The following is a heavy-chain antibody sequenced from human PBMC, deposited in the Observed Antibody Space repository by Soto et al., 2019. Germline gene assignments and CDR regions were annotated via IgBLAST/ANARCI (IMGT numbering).Heavy chain of an antibody. Sequence: QVQLQQWGAGLLKPSETLSLTCAVYGGSFSGYYWTWIRQPPGTGLEWIWEVNHSGSTNYNPSLKSRATISVDPSKNQFSLKLTSVTAAATAVYYCARDKITGIFDYWGQGTLVTGSS. CDR1: GGSFSGYY. D-gene: IGHD2-8*02. CDR2: VNHSGST. J-gene: IGHJ4*02. V-gene: IGHV4-34*01. CDR3: ARDKITGIFDY.